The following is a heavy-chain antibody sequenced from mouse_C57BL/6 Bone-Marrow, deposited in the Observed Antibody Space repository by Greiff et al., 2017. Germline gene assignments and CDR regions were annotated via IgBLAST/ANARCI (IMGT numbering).Heavy chain of an antibody. Sequence: QVQLQQSGAELARPGASVKLSCKASGYTFTSYGISWVKQRPGQGLEWIGEIYPRSGNTYYNEKFKGKATLTAAKSSSTAYMELRSLTSEDAAVYFCARWWFPYFDYWGQGTTLTVSA. CDR1: GYTFTSYG. J-gene: IGHJ2*01. V-gene: IGHV1-81*01. D-gene: IGHD1-1*02. CDR3: ARWWFPYFDY. CDR2: IYPRSGNT.